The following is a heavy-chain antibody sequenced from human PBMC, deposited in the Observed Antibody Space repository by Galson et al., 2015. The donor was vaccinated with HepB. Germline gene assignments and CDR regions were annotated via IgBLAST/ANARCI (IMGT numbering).Heavy chain of an antibody. CDR1: GFTFSTYS. D-gene: IGHD2-15*01. V-gene: IGHV3-21*01. J-gene: IGHJ6*03. Sequence: SLRLSCAASGFTFSTYSMNWVRQAPGKGLEWISFISGGSNYIYYADSVKGRFTISRDNAKNSLHLQMVGLRAEDTAVYYCARVGGGNCSGGTCYYHYYYMDVWGKGTTVTVSS. CDR2: ISGGSNYI. CDR3: ARVGGGNCSGGTCYYHYYYMDV.